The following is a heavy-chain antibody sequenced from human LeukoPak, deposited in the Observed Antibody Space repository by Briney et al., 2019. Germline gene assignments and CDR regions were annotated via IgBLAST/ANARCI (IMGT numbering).Heavy chain of an antibody. V-gene: IGHV1-69*13. CDR3: AREAGEMATTYYFDY. CDR1: GGTFISYA. CDR2: IIPIFGTA. D-gene: IGHD5-24*01. Sequence: SVKVSCKASGGTFISYAISWVRQAPGQGLEWMGGIIPIFGTANYAQKFQGRVTITADESTSTAYMELSSLRSEDTAVYYCAREAGEMATTYYFDYWGQGTLVTVSS. J-gene: IGHJ4*02.